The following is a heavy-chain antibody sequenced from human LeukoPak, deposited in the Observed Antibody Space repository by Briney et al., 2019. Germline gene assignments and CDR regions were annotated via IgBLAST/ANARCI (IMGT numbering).Heavy chain of an antibody. J-gene: IGHJ4*02. CDR1: GGSISSRSYY. D-gene: IGHD5-18*01. Sequence: SETLSLTCTVSGGSISSRSYYWGWIRQPPGKGLEWIGSIYYSGSTYYNPSLQSRVTISVDTSKNQFSLKLSSVTAADTAVYYCAREGGYSYGDAPLHFDYWGQGTLVTVSS. CDR3: AREGGYSYGDAPLHFDY. CDR2: IYYSGST. V-gene: IGHV4-39*02.